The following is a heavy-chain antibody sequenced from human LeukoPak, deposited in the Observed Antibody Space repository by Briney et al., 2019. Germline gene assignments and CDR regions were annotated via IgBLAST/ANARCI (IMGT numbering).Heavy chain of an antibody. Sequence: GGSLRLSCAASGFTFYEYAMHWVRQAPGKGLEWVSGISWNGGSIDYVDSVKGRLTISRDNAKNSLYLQMNSLRPEDTALYFCAKGTGRYWTFFDSWGQGTHVIVSS. D-gene: IGHD1-26*01. CDR3: AKGTGRYWTFFDS. CDR2: ISWNGGSI. CDR1: GFTFYEYA. J-gene: IGHJ4*02. V-gene: IGHV3-9*01.